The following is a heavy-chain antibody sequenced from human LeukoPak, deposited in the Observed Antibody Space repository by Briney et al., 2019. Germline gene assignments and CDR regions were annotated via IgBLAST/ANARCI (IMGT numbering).Heavy chain of an antibody. Sequence: PGGSLRLSCAASGFTFSSYGMHWVRQAPGKGLEWVAFIRYDGSNKYYADSVKGRFTISRDNSKNTLYLQMNSLRAEDTAVYYCAKDKQQQLVQGFGAPWAYFDYWGQGTLVTVSS. D-gene: IGHD6-13*01. V-gene: IGHV3-30*02. CDR1: GFTFSSYG. CDR3: AKDKQQQLVQGFGAPWAYFDY. J-gene: IGHJ4*02. CDR2: IRYDGSNK.